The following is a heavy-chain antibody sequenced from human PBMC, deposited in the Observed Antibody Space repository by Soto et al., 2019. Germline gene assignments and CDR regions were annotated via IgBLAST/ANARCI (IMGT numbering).Heavy chain of an antibody. D-gene: IGHD6-6*01. V-gene: IGHV3-33*01. CDR2: IWSDGSDQ. CDR1: GFSIRTYG. CDR3: ATEHRRSSRGRGGMDV. J-gene: IGHJ6*02. Sequence: QVELVESGGGVVQPGKSLRLSCVASGFSIRTYGMHWFRQAPGKGLEWVAVIWSDGSDQLYADSMKGRLTISRDNAKNTLYLQVNILRDDDTAAYFCATEHRRSSRGRGGMDVWGHGTKVIVSS.